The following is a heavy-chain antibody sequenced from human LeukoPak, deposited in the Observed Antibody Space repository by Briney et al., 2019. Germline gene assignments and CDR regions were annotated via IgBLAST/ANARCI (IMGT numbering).Heavy chain of an antibody. D-gene: IGHD4-17*01. CDR1: GFTFSSHG. V-gene: IGHV3-23*01. Sequence: GGSLRLSCGASGFTFSSHGMNWVRQAPGKGLEWVSGISPSGGITYYTDSVKGRFTISRDNSKNTVSLQMNSLRAEDTAVYYCAYPPTVTKIRFDSWGQGTLVTVSS. CDR3: AYPPTVTKIRFDS. J-gene: IGHJ5*01. CDR2: ISPSGGIT.